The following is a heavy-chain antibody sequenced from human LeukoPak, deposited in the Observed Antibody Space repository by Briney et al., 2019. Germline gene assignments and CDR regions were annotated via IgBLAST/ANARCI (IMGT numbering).Heavy chain of an antibody. J-gene: IGHJ5*02. CDR1: AFTFSSYA. Sequence: PGGSLRLSCAASAFTFSSYAMSWVRQAPGKGLEWVSAISGSGGSTYYADSVKGRFTISRDNSKNTLYLQMNSLRAEDTAVYYCAKDRELRFLEWLSRRFPLTFDPWGQGTLVTVSS. D-gene: IGHD3-3*01. CDR2: ISGSGGST. CDR3: AKDRELRFLEWLSRRFPLTFDP. V-gene: IGHV3-23*01.